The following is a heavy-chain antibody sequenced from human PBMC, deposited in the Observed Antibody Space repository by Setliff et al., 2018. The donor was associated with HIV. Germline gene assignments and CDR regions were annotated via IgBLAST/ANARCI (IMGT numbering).Heavy chain of an antibody. J-gene: IGHJ4*02. Sequence: ASVKVSCKGSGYTFTNYAINWVRQAPGQGLEWMGWINTNTGHPIYARGFTGRFVFSLYTSVNTAFLQINSLKADDTALYYCAREIYDWGQGTLVTVSS. CDR1: GYTFTNYA. V-gene: IGHV7-4-1*02. CDR2: INTNTGHP. D-gene: IGHD4-17*01. CDR3: AREIYD.